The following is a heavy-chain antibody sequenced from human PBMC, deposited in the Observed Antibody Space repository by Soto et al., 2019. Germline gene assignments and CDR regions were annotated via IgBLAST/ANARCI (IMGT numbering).Heavy chain of an antibody. D-gene: IGHD3-16*01. CDR3: ASGGNWFDP. CDR2: IYYSGST. CDR1: GGSISSGGYY. V-gene: IGHV4-31*03. J-gene: IGHJ5*02. Sequence: SETLSLTCTVSGGSISSGGYYWSWIRQHPGKGLEWIGYIYYSGSTYYNPSLKSRVTISVDTSKKQFSLTLKSVTAADTAVYYCASGGNWFDPWGQGVLVTVSS.